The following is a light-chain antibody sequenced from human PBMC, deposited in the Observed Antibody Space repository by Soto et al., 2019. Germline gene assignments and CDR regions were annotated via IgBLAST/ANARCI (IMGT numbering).Light chain of an antibody. CDR2: GAS. CDR3: QQYGSSPPSST. J-gene: IGKJ5*01. V-gene: IGKV3-20*01. CDR1: GSVNRY. Sequence: VVLTPSPGTLSLSPGERATLSFRAIGSVNRYLAWYQQISGQAPRLLIYGASNRATDIPDRFSGRGSGTDFTLTISRLEPEDFAVYYCQQYGSSPPSSTFGQGTRLEI.